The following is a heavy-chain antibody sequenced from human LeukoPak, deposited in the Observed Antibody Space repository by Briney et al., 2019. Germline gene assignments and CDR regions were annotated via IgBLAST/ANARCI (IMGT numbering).Heavy chain of an antibody. CDR2: FYTSGTT. Sequence: SETLSLTCTVSGGSISSYYWSWIRQPAGKGLEWIGRFYTSGTTNYNPSLKSRVTMSVDTSRNQLSLELSSVTAADTAVYYCARLRWAFDIWGQGTMVTVSS. D-gene: IGHD3-3*01. CDR3: ARLRWAFDI. J-gene: IGHJ3*02. CDR1: GGSISSYY. V-gene: IGHV4-4*07.